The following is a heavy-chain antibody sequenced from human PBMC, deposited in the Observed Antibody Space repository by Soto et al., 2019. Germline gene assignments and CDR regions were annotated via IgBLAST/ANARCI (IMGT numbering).Heavy chain of an antibody. V-gene: IGHV1-8*01. CDR2: MNPNSGNT. CDR3: VKETISGWPNFGS. CDR1: GYTFTSYD. D-gene: IGHD6-19*01. J-gene: IGHJ4*02. Sequence: ASVKVSCKASGYTFTSYDINWVRQATGQGLEWMGWMNPNSGNTGYAQKFQGRFTISRDNSKSSVYLQLNSVRPEDSGLYYCVKETISGWPNFGSWGQGTLVTVSS.